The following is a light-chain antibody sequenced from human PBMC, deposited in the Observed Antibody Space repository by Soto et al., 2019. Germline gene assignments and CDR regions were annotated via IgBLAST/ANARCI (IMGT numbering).Light chain of an antibody. CDR3: NSYTISNAYV. Sequence: QSALTQPPSVSGSPGQSVTISCTGTSSDVGSYNRVSWYQQPPGTAPKLMIYEVSNRPSGVPDRFSGSKSGNTASLTISGLQPEDEADYYCNSYTISNAYVFGTGTKLTVL. V-gene: IGLV2-18*02. CDR1: SSDVGSYNR. J-gene: IGLJ1*01. CDR2: EVS.